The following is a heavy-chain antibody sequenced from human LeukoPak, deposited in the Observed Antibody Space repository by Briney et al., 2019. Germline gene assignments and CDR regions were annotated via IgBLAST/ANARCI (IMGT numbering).Heavy chain of an antibody. CDR3: ARGHDDYGDYVQ. Sequence: SETLSLTCTVSGGSISSSSYYWGWIRQPPGKGLEWIGSIYYSGSTYYNPSLKSRVTISVDTSKNQFSLKLSSVTAADTAVYYCARGHDDYGDYVQWGQGTLVTVSS. D-gene: IGHD4-17*01. CDR2: IYYSGST. J-gene: IGHJ4*02. CDR1: GGSISSSSYY. V-gene: IGHV4-39*07.